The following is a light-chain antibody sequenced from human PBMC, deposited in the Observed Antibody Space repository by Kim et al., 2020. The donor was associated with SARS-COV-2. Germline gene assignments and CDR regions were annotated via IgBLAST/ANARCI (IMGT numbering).Light chain of an antibody. Sequence: SSELTQDPAVSVALGQTVRLTCQGDSLRSYYATWYQQKPGPAPILVIYGKNNRPSGIPDRFSGPSSGNTAFLTITGTQAGDEAHYYCHSPARNDHTVF. V-gene: IGLV3-19*01. CDR1: SLRSYY. CDR3: HSPARNDHTV. CDR2: GKN. J-gene: IGLJ2*01.